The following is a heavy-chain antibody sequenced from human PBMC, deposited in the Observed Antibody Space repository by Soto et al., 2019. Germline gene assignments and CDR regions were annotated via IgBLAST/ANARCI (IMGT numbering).Heavy chain of an antibody. CDR2: ISPYDDNT. CDR3: ARGGYYDSSGSRNYHYYGMDA. V-gene: IGHV1-18*01. J-gene: IGHJ6*02. D-gene: IGHD3-22*01. CDR1: GYSFNSYG. Sequence: QVQLVQSGSEVKKPGASVKVSCKASGYSFNSYGISWVRQAPGQGLEWLGWISPYDDNTKYAQSLQGRVTMITDTSTRTAYMELRSLRSDDTAVYYCARGGYYDSSGSRNYHYYGMDAWGQGTTVTVS.